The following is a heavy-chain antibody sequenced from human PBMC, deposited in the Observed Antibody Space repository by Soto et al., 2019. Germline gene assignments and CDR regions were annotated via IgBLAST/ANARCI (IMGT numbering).Heavy chain of an antibody. V-gene: IGHV1-69*08. J-gene: IGHJ5*02. CDR2: IIPILGIA. D-gene: IGHD3-9*01. CDR3: ARDHDYDILTGYYWFDP. Sequence: QVQPVQSGAEVKKPGSSVKVSCKASGGTFSSYTISWVRQAPGQGLEWMGRIIPILGIANYAQKFQGRVTITADKTTSTAYMELSSLRSEDTAVYYCARDHDYDILTGYYWFDPCGQGTLVTVSS. CDR1: GGTFSSYT.